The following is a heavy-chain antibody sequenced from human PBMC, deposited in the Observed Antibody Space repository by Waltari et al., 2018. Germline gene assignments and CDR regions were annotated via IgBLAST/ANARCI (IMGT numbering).Heavy chain of an antibody. D-gene: IGHD6-13*01. V-gene: IGHV3-21*01. CDR2: ISSSSTYI. J-gene: IGHJ4*02. Sequence: EVQLVESGGGLVKPGGSLRLSCAASGFSFNAYSMDWVRQAPGKGLEWVSSISSSSTYIYYADSVRGRFTISRDNAKNSQYLQMDSLGAEDTALYYCAAGAAAGRVKGYWGQGTLVTVSS. CDR1: GFSFNAYS. CDR3: AAGAAAGRVKGY.